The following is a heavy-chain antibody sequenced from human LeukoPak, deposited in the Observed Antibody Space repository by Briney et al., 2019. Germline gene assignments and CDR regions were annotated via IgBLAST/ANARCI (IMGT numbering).Heavy chain of an antibody. Sequence: ASVKVSCKASGGTFSSYAISWVRQAPGQGLEWMGGIIPIFGTANYAQKFQGRVTITADESTSTAYMELSSLRSEDTAVYYCARDMPSCTNGVCYQGWFDPWGQGTLVTVSS. CDR1: GGTFSSYA. J-gene: IGHJ5*02. D-gene: IGHD2-8*01. V-gene: IGHV1-69*13. CDR2: IIPIFGTA. CDR3: ARDMPSCTNGVCYQGWFDP.